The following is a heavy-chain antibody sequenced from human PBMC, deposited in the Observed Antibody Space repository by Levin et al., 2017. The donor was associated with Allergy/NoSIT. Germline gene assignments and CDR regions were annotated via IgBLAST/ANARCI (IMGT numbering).Heavy chain of an antibody. CDR2: ISWNSGTI. CDR1: GFTFDDYV. J-gene: IGHJ4*02. D-gene: IGHD4-11*01. Sequence: SGGSLRLSCAASGFTFDDYVMHWVRQAPGEGLGWVSGISWNSGTIDYADSVKGRFTISRDNAKNSLYLQMDSLRPEDTALYYCAKGAVTAQYYFDYWGQGTLVTVSS. V-gene: IGHV3-9*01. CDR3: AKGAVTAQYYFDY.